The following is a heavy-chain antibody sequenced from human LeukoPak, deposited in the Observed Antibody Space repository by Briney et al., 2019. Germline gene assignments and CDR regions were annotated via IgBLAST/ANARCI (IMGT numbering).Heavy chain of an antibody. V-gene: IGHV4-59*01. Sequence: SETLSLTCTVSGGSISSYYWSWIRQPPGKGLEWIGYIYYSGSTNYNPSLKSRVTISVDTSKNQFSLKLSSVTAADTAVYYCDIAAAGTDYWGQGTLVTVSS. CDR3: DIAAAGTDY. CDR1: GGSISSYY. J-gene: IGHJ4*02. CDR2: IYYSGST. D-gene: IGHD6-13*01.